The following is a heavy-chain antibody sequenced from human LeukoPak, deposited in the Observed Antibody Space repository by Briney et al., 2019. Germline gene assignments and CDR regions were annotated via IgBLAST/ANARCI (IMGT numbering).Heavy chain of an antibody. CDR1: GFTFSSYS. Sequence: PGGSLRLSCAASGFTFSSYSMNWVRQAPGKGLEWVSSISSSSSYIYYADSVKGRFTISRDNAKNSLYLQTNSLRAEDTAVYYCASWGTMVRGVITYYYYGMDVWGQGTTVTVSS. J-gene: IGHJ6*02. CDR3: ASWGTMVRGVITYYYYGMDV. CDR2: ISSSSSYI. V-gene: IGHV3-21*01. D-gene: IGHD3-10*01.